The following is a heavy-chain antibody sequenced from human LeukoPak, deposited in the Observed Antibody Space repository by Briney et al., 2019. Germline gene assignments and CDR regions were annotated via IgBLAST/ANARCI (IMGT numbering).Heavy chain of an antibody. Sequence: ASVKVSCKASGYTFTSYDSNGVREATGQRLEWMVWMNPKSGNTSYAQKFQRRVTITRNTSISTAYMELSSLRSEDTAVYYCARRFSSGRRSAAAGHNHFDYWGQGTLVTVSS. CDR2: MNPKSGNT. D-gene: IGHD6-13*01. CDR3: ARRFSSGRRSAAAGHNHFDY. J-gene: IGHJ4*02. V-gene: IGHV1-8*03. CDR1: GYTFTSYD.